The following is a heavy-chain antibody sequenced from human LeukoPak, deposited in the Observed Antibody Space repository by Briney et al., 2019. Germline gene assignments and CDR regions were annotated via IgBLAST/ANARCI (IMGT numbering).Heavy chain of an antibody. CDR2: ISYDGSNK. D-gene: IGHD5-18*01. Sequence: GGSLRLSCAASGFTFSSYGMHWVRQAPGKGLEWVAVISYDGSNKYYADSVKGRFTISRDNSKNTLYLQMNSLRAEDTAVYYCAKDHSEFANGMDVWGQGTTVTVSS. CDR1: GFTFSSYG. V-gene: IGHV3-30*18. CDR3: AKDHSEFANGMDV. J-gene: IGHJ6*02.